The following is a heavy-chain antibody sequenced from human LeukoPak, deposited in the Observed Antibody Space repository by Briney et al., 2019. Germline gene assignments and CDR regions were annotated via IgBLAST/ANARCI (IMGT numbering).Heavy chain of an antibody. J-gene: IGHJ4*02. CDR2: ISGSGRST. Sequence: GGSLTLSCAASGFTFSSYAMSWVRQAPGEGLEWVSTISGSGRSTYYADSVKGRFTISRDNSKNTLYLQMNRLRAEDTALFFCAKDDDYGGTTATSNDYWGQGTLVTVSS. CDR1: GFTFSSYA. V-gene: IGHV3-23*01. D-gene: IGHD4-23*01. CDR3: AKDDDYGGTTATSNDY.